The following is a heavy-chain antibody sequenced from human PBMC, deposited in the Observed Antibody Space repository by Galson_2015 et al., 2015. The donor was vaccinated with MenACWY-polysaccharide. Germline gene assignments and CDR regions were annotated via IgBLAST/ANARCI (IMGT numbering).Heavy chain of an antibody. CDR1: GFTFSTYA. CDR3: VKNGYTGSSYGYFDS. V-gene: IGHV3-30*18. J-gene: IGHJ4*02. Sequence: SLRLSCAASGFTFSTYAMHWARQAPGQGLEWMATISSSGVDKYYADSVKVRFTISRGNSNNTLYLEMSSLRAGDTAVYYCVKNGYTGSSYGYFDSWGQGTLGTVSS. D-gene: IGHD1-26*01. CDR2: ISSSGVDK.